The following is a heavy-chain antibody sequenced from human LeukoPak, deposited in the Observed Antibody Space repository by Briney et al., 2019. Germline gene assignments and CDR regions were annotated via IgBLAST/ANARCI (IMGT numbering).Heavy chain of an antibody. Sequence: PGGSLRLSCAASGFTVTTNYMTWVRQAPGRGLEWVSIIYSGGHTDYADSVKGRFTISRDNSNNTLYLQMNSLRAADTAVYYCARRLEYSGSKGVFDYWGQGTLVTVSS. J-gene: IGHJ4*02. CDR2: IYSGGHT. D-gene: IGHD1-26*01. CDR1: GFTVTTNY. V-gene: IGHV3-66*01. CDR3: ARRLEYSGSKGVFDY.